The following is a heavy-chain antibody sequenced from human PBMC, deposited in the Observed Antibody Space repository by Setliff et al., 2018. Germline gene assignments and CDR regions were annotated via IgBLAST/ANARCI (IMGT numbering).Heavy chain of an antibody. J-gene: IGHJ4*02. CDR3: AREARYSYGHRTFDY. Sequence: SETLSLTCTVSGGSISSYYWSWIRQPPGKGLEWIGYIYYSGSTNYNPSLKSRVTISVDTSKNQFSLKLSSVTAADTAVYYCAREARYSYGHRTFDYWGQGALVTVSS. V-gene: IGHV4-59*01. D-gene: IGHD5-18*01. CDR1: GGSISSYY. CDR2: IYYSGST.